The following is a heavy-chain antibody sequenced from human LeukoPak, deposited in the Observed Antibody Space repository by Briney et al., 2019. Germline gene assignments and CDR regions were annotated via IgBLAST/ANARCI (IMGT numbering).Heavy chain of an antibody. CDR2: INPNSGGT. Sequence: ASVKVSCKASGYTFTGYYMHWVRQAPGQGLEWMGWINPNSGGTNYAQKFQGRVTMTRDTSISTAYMELSSLRSEDTAVYYCARGRPYDIKRTYRYFDLWGRGTLVTVSS. CDR3: ARGRPYDIKRTYRYFDL. CDR1: GYTFTGYY. J-gene: IGHJ2*01. D-gene: IGHD3-9*01. V-gene: IGHV1-2*02.